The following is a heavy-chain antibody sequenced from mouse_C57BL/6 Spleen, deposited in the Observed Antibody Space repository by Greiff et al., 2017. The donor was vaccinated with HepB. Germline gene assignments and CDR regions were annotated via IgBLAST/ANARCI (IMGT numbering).Heavy chain of an antibody. CDR2: IYPGSGNT. CDR3: AREYYSNYGWYFDV. CDR1: GYTFTDYY. D-gene: IGHD2-5*01. Sequence: QVQLKESGAELVRPGASVKLSCKASGYTFTDYYINWVKQRPGQGLEWIARIYPGSGNTYYNEKFKGKATLTAEKSSSTAYMQLSSLTSEDSAVYFCAREYYSNYGWYFDVWGTGTTVTVSS. V-gene: IGHV1-76*01. J-gene: IGHJ1*03.